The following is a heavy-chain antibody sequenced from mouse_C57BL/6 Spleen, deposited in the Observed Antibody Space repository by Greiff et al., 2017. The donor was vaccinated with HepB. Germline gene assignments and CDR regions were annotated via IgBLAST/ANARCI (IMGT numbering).Heavy chain of an antibody. CDR3: ARGGGGFDY. Sequence: VQLQQPGAELVRPGTSVKLSCKASGYTFTSYWMHWVKQRPGQGLEWIGVIDPSDSYTNYNQKFKGKATLTVDTSSSTAYMQLSSLTSEDSAVYYCARGGGGFDYWGQGTTLTVSS. V-gene: IGHV1-59*01. CDR2: IDPSDSYT. J-gene: IGHJ2*01. CDR1: GYTFTSYW.